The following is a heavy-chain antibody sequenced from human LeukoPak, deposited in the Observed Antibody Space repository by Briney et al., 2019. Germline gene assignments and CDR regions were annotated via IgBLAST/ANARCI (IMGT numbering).Heavy chain of an antibody. J-gene: IGHJ4*02. D-gene: IGHD3-3*01. CDR2: IKQDGSEK. CDR1: GFTFSSYW. Sequence: GGSLRLSCAASGFTFSSYWMSWVRQAPGKGLEWVANIKQDGSEKYYVDSVKGRFTISRDNAKNSLYLQMNSLRAEDTAVYYCARGTYDFWSGYYGPHSDWGQGTLVTVSS. CDR3: ARGTYDFWSGYYGPHSD. V-gene: IGHV3-7*01.